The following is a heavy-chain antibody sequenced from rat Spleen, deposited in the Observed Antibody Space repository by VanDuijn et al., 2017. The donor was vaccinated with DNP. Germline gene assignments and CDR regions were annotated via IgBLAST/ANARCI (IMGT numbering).Heavy chain of an antibody. CDR1: GFTFSDYN. CDR3: ARWNSGHFDY. D-gene: IGHD4-3*01. J-gene: IGHJ2*01. CDR2: ISYDGTTT. V-gene: IGHV5-7*01. Sequence: EVQLVESGGGLVQPGRSLKLSCTDSGFTFSDYNIAWVRQAPKKGLEWVATISYDGTTTNYRDSVKGRFTISRDNAKNTRCLQMNSLRSEDMATYYCARWNSGHFDYWGQGVMVPVSS.